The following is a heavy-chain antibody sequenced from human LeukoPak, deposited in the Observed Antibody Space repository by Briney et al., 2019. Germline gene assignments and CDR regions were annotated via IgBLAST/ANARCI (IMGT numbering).Heavy chain of an antibody. Sequence: ASVKVSCKASGYTFTDYYMHWVQQAPGKGLEWMGLVDPEDGETIYAEKFQGRVTITADTSTDTAYMELSSLRSEDTAVYYCATVGEYCSSTSCQNWGQGTLVTVSS. J-gene: IGHJ4*02. V-gene: IGHV1-69-2*01. CDR3: ATVGEYCSSTSCQN. CDR1: GYTFTDYY. CDR2: VDPEDGET. D-gene: IGHD2-2*01.